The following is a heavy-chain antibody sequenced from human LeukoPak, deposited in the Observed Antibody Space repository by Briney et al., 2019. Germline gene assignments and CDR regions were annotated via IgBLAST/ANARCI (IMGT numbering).Heavy chain of an antibody. CDR1: GFTFDDYA. CDR3: ARVPYVFDL. CDR2: ISWNSGSI. V-gene: IGHV3-9*01. Sequence: PGRSLRLSCAASGFTFDDYAMHWVRQAPGKGLEWVSGISWNSGSIGYADSVKGRFTISRDNARNTLYLQMNSLRAEDTAVYYCARVPYVFDLWGQGTMVTASS. J-gene: IGHJ3*01.